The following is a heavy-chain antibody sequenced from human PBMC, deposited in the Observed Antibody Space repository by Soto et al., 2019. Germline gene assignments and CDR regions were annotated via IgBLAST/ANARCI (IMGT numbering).Heavy chain of an antibody. J-gene: IGHJ4*02. D-gene: IGHD5-12*01. CDR2: IKDGGYT. CDR3: ARGQEGVVATH. CDR1: GGSLSGYY. Sequence: QVQLQQWGAGLLKPSETLSLNCAVNGGSLSGYYWSWIRQPPGKGLEWIGEIKDGGYTNYSPSLKSRATISSDTSNNPFSLRLNSVTAADTDVYYCARGQEGVVATHWDQGALVTVSS. V-gene: IGHV4-34*01.